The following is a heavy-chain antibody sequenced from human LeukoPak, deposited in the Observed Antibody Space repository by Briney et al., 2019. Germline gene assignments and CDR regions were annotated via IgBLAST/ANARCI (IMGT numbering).Heavy chain of an antibody. D-gene: IGHD3-3*01. V-gene: IGHV4-34*01. CDR3: ARHTHYDFWSGYPYYYYYGMDV. CDR1: GGSFSGYY. CDR2: INHSGST. J-gene: IGHJ6*01. Sequence: SETLSLTCAVYGGSFSGYYWSWIRQPPGKGLEWIGEINHSGSTNLNPSLQSRVTISVDTSKNQFSLKLSSVTAADTAVYYCARHTHYDFWSGYPYYYYYGMDVWGQGTTVTVSS.